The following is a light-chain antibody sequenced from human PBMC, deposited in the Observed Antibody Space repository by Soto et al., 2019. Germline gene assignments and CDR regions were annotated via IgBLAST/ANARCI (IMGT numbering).Light chain of an antibody. CDR2: SNN. CDR1: SYNIGSNT. V-gene: IGLV1-44*01. CDR3: AAWDESLNGWV. Sequence: QSVLTQPPSASGTPGQRVTISCSGSSYNIGSNTVNWYQQLPGTAPKLLIYSNNQRPSGVPDRFSSSKSGTSASLAISGLQAEDEADYYCAAWDESLNGWVFGGGTKLTV. J-gene: IGLJ3*02.